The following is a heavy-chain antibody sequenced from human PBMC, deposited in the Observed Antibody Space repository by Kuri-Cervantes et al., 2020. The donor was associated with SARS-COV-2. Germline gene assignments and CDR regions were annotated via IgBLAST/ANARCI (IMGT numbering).Heavy chain of an antibody. CDR3: AMYFYGSWNYHDTLDK. J-gene: IGHJ4*02. D-gene: IGHD3-10*01. CDR1: GLTFVNYA. V-gene: IGHV1-3*01. Sequence: ASVKVSCKSSGLTFVNYAMHWVRQAPGQRLEWMGWIDAGNGDTKISQKFQGRVTITRDIFADTAYMDLSSLRSEDTAVYYCAMYFYGSWNYHDTLDKWGQGTLVTVSS. CDR2: IDAGNGDT.